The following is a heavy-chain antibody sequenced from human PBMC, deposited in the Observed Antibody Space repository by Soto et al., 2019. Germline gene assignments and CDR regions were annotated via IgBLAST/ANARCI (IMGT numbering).Heavy chain of an antibody. CDR2: INPSGGST. Sequence: QVQLVQSGAEVKKPGASVKVSCKASGYTFTSYYMHWVRQAPGQGLEWMGIINPSGGSTSYAQKFQGRVTMTRDTSTSTVYMELSSLRSEDTAVYYCARVVWSPLMGGWFDPWGQGTPVTVSS. J-gene: IGHJ5*02. D-gene: IGHD1-26*01. CDR1: GYTFTSYY. CDR3: ARVVWSPLMGGWFDP. V-gene: IGHV1-46*01.